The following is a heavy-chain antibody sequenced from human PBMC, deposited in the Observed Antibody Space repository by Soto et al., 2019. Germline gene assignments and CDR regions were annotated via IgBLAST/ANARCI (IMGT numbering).Heavy chain of an antibody. D-gene: IGHD5-12*01. J-gene: IGHJ3*02. CDR2: IYWNDDK. V-gene: IGHV2-5*01. CDR3: AHRRGYSGYGAFDS. CDR1: GFSLSTSGVG. Sequence: SGPTLGNPTQSLTLTCTFSGFSLSTSGVGEGWIRQPPGKALEWLAVIYWNDDKRYSPSLKSRLTITKDTSKNQVVLTMTNMDPVDTAAYYCAHRRGYSGYGAFDSWGQGTMVTVSS.